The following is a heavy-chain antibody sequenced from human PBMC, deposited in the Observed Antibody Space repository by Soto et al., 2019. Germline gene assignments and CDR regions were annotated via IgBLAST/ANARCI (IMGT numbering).Heavy chain of an antibody. CDR3: APHWYYYDSSGYYY. CDR1: GFTFSKYW. V-gene: IGHV3-74*01. J-gene: IGHJ4*02. CDR2: INSDGRST. D-gene: IGHD3-22*01. Sequence: PGESLKISCAASGFTFSKYWMTWVGQARGGGLVWVSRINSDGRSTSYADSVKGRFTISRDNAKTTLYLQMNSLRAEDTAVYYCAPHWYYYDSSGYYYWGQGTLVTVSS.